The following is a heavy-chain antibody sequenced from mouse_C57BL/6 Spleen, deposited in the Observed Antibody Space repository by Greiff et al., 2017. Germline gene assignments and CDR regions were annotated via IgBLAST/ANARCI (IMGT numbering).Heavy chain of an antibody. CDR2: IYPGSGST. V-gene: IGHV1-55*01. CDR1: GYTFTSYW. CDR3: ARRGLWVRGWYFDV. J-gene: IGHJ1*03. Sequence: QVQLQQPGAELVKPGASVKMSCKASGYTFTSYWITWVKQRPGQGLEWIGDIYPGSGSTNYNEKFKSKATLTVDTSSSTAYMQLSSLTSEDSAVYYCARRGLWVRGWYFDVWGTGTTVTVSS. D-gene: IGHD2-14*01.